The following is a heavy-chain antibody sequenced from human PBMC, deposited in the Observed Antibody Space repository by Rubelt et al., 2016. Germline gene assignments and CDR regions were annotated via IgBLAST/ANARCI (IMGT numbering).Heavy chain of an antibody. J-gene: IGHJ3*02. D-gene: IGHD1-1*01. CDR1: GFTFSSYD. Sequence: GFTFSSYDMHWVRQATGKGLEWVSAIGTAGDTYYPGSVKGRFTISRENAKNSLYLQMNSLRAGDTAVYYCARAHHDARAFDIWGQGTMVTVSS. CDR2: IGTAGDT. CDR3: ARAHHDARAFDI. V-gene: IGHV3-13*04.